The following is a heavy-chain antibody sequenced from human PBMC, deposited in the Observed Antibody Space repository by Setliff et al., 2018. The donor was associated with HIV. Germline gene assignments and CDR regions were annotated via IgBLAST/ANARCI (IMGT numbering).Heavy chain of an antibody. CDR3: VRVAGFSSSWFAY. D-gene: IGHD6-13*01. CDR2: INSDGSTV. CDR1: GFSFSYYW. Sequence: PGGSLRLSCAASGFSFSYYWMHWVRQAPGKGREWVARINSDGSTVEHAGAVKGRLTISRYNARNTLYLEMNSLSVEDAAMYYCVRVAGFSSSWFAYWGQGTLVTVSS. J-gene: IGHJ5*01. V-gene: IGHV3-74*03.